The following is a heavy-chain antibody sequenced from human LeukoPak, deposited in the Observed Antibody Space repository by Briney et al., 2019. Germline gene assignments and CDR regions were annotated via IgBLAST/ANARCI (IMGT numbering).Heavy chain of an antibody. V-gene: IGHV4-59*01. CDR3: ARDSFVRSSGWSPPAGMDV. Sequence: SETLSLTCTVSGGSISSYYWSWIRQPPGKGLEWIGYIYYSGSTNYNPSLKSRVTISVDTSKNQFSLKLSSVAAADTAVYYCARDSFVRSSGWSPPAGMDVWAQGTTVTV. D-gene: IGHD6-19*01. CDR1: GGSISSYY. CDR2: IYYSGST. J-gene: IGHJ6*02.